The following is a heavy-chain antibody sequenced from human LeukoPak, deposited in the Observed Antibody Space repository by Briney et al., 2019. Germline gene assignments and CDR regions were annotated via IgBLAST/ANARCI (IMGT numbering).Heavy chain of an antibody. CDR2: LSYSGST. Sequence: PSETLSLTCSVSGGSFNTNSYYWGWIRQPPGKGLEWIGSLSYSGSTSYNPSLKSRVTISVDTSKNQFSLKLSSVTAADTAVYYCARARPSWYASGYYGEGDYWGQGTLVTVSS. V-gene: IGHV4-39*07. CDR1: GGSFNTNSYY. CDR3: ARARPSWYASGYYGEGDY. J-gene: IGHJ4*02. D-gene: IGHD3-22*01.